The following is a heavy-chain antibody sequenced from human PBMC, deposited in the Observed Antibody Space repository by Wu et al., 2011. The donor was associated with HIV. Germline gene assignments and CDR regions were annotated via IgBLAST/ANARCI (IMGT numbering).Heavy chain of an antibody. Sequence: QVQLVQSGAEVKKPGSSVKVSCKASGGTFSSYAINWVRQAPGQGLEWMGRIIPIFGTPNYAQKFQGRVTITADESTSTGYMELSSLRSEDTAMYYCARENGGSSWYYFDFWGREPWSPSPQ. CDR3: ARENGGSSWYYFDF. D-gene: IGHD6-13*01. V-gene: IGHV1-69*15. CDR1: GGTFSSYA. CDR2: IIPIFGTP. J-gene: IGHJ4*02.